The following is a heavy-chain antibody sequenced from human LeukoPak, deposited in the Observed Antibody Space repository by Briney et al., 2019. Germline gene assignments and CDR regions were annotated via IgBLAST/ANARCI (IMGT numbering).Heavy chain of an antibody. Sequence: GVTLRLSCAASGFTFSNVWLSRVRQAPGNGLEWVVHIKTKTDGGTTDYAAPVKGRFTISRDDSKNTLYLLMYSLKTEDTVVYFCTTVNYDTFFDYWGQGTLVTVSS. D-gene: IGHD3-9*01. CDR2: IKTKTDGGTT. V-gene: IGHV3-15*01. J-gene: IGHJ4*02. CDR3: TTVNYDTFFDY. CDR1: GFTFSNVW.